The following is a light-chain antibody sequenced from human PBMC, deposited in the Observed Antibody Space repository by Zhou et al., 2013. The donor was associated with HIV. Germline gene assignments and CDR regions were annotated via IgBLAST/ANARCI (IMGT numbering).Light chain of an antibody. Sequence: DIQMTQSPSTLSASIGDRVNITCRASQSVGSWLAWFQHKPGKAPRLLIQKASTLESGVPSRFSGSGSGTEFTLSISGLQPDDFATYYCQQYNSYPFTFGPGTRVDV. CDR3: QQYNSYPFT. V-gene: IGKV1-5*03. CDR2: KAS. J-gene: IGKJ3*01. CDR1: QSVGSW.